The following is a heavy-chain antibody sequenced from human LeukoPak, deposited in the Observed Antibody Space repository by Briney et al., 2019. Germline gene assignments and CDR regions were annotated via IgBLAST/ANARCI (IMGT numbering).Heavy chain of an antibody. Sequence: PSETLSLTCTVSGGSISSYYWSWIRQPAGKGREWIGRIYTSGSTNYNPSLKSRVTMSVDTSKNQFSLKLSSVTAADTAVYYCARGVLRFLEWFLDYWGQGTLVTVSS. CDR3: ARGVLRFLEWFLDY. D-gene: IGHD3-3*01. J-gene: IGHJ4*02. CDR1: GGSISSYY. V-gene: IGHV4-4*07. CDR2: IYTSGST.